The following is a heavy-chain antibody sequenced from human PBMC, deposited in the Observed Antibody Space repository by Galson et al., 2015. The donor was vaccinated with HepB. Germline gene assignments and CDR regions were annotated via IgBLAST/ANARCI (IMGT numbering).Heavy chain of an antibody. V-gene: IGHV3-23*01. CDR2: ISGSGDST. J-gene: IGHJ4*02. CDR1: GFTFRSYA. CDR3: AKDQYNSAWTIYYFDY. D-gene: IGHD6-19*01. Sequence: SLRLSCAASGFTFRSYALSWVRQAAGKGLEWVSGISGSGDSTNYADSVKGRFTISRDNSKNTLYLQMTSLRAEDTAVYYCAKDQYNSAWTIYYFDYWGQGTLVTVSS.